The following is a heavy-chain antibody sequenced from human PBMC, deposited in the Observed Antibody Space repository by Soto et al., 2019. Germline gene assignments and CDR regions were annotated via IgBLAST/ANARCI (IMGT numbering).Heavy chain of an antibody. Sequence: DPLKLSCKGSGYRFTRYWIGWVRQMPGTGLEWMGIIYPGDSDTRYSPSFQGQVTISADKSISTAYLQWSSLKASDTAMYYCASSRDSGSYYYGMAVCGHRTTVTVSS. CDR3: ASSRDSGSYYYGMAV. CDR1: GYRFTRYW. D-gene: IGHD3-22*01. CDR2: IYPGDSDT. V-gene: IGHV5-51*01. J-gene: IGHJ6*02.